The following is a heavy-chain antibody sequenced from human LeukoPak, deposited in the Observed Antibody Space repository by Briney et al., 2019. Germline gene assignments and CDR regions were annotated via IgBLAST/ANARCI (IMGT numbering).Heavy chain of an antibody. J-gene: IGHJ5*02. V-gene: IGHV3-7*04. CDR3: VRAYHPGGWFDP. CDR1: GFTFSRSW. Sequence: GGSLRLSCAASGFTFSRSWMSWVRQAPGKGLEWGAGINEDGSEIHYVDSVKGRFTISRDNDKDSLYLQTNSLTAEDTAIYYCVRAYHPGGWFDPWGQGTLVTVSS. CDR2: INEDGSEI. D-gene: IGHD2-21*01.